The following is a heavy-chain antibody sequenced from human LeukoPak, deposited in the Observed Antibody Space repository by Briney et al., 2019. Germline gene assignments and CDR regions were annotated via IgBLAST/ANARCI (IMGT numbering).Heavy chain of an antibody. V-gene: IGHV3-21*01. J-gene: IGHJ4*02. Sequence: GGSLRLSCAASGFTFSSYSMNWVRQAPGKGLEWVSFIRSSSSYIYYADSVKGRFTISRDNAKNSLYLQMNSLRAEDTAVYYRARPGIAVAGEFFDYWGQGTLVTVSS. CDR3: ARPGIAVAGEFFDY. CDR2: IRSSSSYI. CDR1: GFTFSSYS. D-gene: IGHD6-19*01.